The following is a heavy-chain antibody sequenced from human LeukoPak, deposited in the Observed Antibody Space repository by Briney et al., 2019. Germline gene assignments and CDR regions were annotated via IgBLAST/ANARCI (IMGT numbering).Heavy chain of an antibody. CDR3: ARDSSGWRGYFDY. CDR2: ISSSSSYI. Sequence: GGSLRLXCAASGFTFSSYSMNWVRQAPGKGLEWVSSISSSSSYIYYADSVKGRFTISRDNAKNSLYLQMNSLRAEDTAAYYCARDSSGWRGYFDYWGQGTLVTVSS. D-gene: IGHD6-19*01. V-gene: IGHV3-21*01. J-gene: IGHJ4*02. CDR1: GFTFSSYS.